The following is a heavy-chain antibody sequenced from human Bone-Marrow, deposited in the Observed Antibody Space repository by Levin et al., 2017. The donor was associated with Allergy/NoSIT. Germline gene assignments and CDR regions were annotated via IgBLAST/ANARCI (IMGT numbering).Heavy chain of an antibody. CDR3: ARQLGNFWSGYNYFDY. CDR2: INSDGSST. J-gene: IGHJ4*02. CDR1: GFTFSNYW. Sequence: GESLKISCAASGFTFSNYWMHWVRQAPRKGLVWVSRINSDGSSTYYADFVKGRFTISRDNAKNTLYLQMNSLRGEDTALYYCARQLGNFWSGYNYFDYWGQGTLVTVSS. D-gene: IGHD3-3*01. V-gene: IGHV3-74*01.